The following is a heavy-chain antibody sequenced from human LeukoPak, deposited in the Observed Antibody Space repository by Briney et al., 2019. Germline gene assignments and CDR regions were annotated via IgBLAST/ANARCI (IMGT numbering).Heavy chain of an antibody. Sequence: GESLKISCKGSGYSFTSYWIGWVRQMPGKGLEWMGIIYPGDSDTTYSPSLQGQVTISADKSINTVYLQWSNLKASDTATYYCARRGGGRDYYYMDVWGEGTTVTVSS. V-gene: IGHV5-51*01. CDR2: IYPGDSDT. CDR1: GYSFTSYW. J-gene: IGHJ6*03. D-gene: IGHD3-16*01. CDR3: ARRGGGRDYYYMDV.